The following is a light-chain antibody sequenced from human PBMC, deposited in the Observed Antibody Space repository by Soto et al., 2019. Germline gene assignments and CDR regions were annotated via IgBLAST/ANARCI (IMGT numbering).Light chain of an antibody. CDR2: GAS. V-gene: IGKV3-15*01. CDR1: KSISSE. Sequence: DIVMTQSPATLSVSPGERATLSCMASKSISSELAWYQHKPCQPPRLLLYGASTRATGVPSRITGSGSGSDFTLTISGLQYDDFAGYYCKKGHNLPLTFGQGTRLEI. J-gene: IGKJ2*01. CDR3: KKGHNLPLT.